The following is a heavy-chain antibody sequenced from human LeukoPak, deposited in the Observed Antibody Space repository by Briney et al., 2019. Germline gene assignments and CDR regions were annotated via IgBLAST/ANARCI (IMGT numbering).Heavy chain of an antibody. J-gene: IGHJ4*02. V-gene: IGHV3-7*04. CDR3: ARASGYYPSYFDY. Sequence: GGSLRLSCAASGFTFSSYWMSWVRQAPGKGLEWVANIKQDGSEKYYVDSVKGRFTISRDNAKNSLYLQMNSLRAEDTAVYYCARASGYYPSYFDYWGQGTLVTVSS. D-gene: IGHD3-22*01. CDR1: GFTFSSYW. CDR2: IKQDGSEK.